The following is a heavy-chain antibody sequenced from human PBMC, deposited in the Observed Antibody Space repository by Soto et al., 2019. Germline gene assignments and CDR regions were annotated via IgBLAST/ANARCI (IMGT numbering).Heavy chain of an antibody. CDR3: AKDRPDSSGWYFDY. CDR2: ISWDGGST. J-gene: IGHJ4*02. D-gene: IGHD6-19*01. CDR1: GFTFDDYT. V-gene: IGHV3-43*01. Sequence: EVQLVESGGVVVQPGGSLRLSCAASGFTFDDYTMHWVRQAPGKGLEWVSLISWDGGSTYYADSVKGRFTISRDNSKNSLYLQRNSLRTEDTALYYCAKDRPDSSGWYFDYWGQGTLVTVSS.